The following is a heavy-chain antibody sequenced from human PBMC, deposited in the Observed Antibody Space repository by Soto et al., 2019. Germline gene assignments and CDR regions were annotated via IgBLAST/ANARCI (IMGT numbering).Heavy chain of an antibody. D-gene: IGHD6-13*01. CDR2: IWYDGSNK. J-gene: IGHJ4*02. CDR1: GFTFSSYG. Sequence: QVQLVESGGGVVQPGRSLRLSCAASGFTFSSYGMHWVRQAPGKGLEWVAVIWYDGSNKYYADSVKGRFTISRDNSKNTLYLQMNSLRAEDTAEYYCARGRIAAAGQLDYWGQGTLVTVSS. CDR3: ARGRIAAAGQLDY. V-gene: IGHV3-33*01.